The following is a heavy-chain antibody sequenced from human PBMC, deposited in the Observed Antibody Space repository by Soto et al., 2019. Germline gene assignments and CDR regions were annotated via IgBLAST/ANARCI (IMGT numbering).Heavy chain of an antibody. Sequence: SETLSLTCAVYCGSFSGYYWSWIRQPPGKGLEWIGEINHSGSTNYNPSLKSRVTISVDTSKNQFSLKLSSVTAADTAVYYCARAGVLAQLVLSYYYYYGMDVWGQGTTVTVSS. CDR2: INHSGST. CDR1: CGSFSGYY. D-gene: IGHD6-6*01. V-gene: IGHV4-34*01. J-gene: IGHJ6*02. CDR3: ARAGVLAQLVLSYYYYYGMDV.